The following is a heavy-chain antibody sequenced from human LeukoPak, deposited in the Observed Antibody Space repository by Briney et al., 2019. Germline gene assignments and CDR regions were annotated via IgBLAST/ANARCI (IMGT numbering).Heavy chain of an antibody. J-gene: IGHJ4*02. CDR2: INHSGSA. Sequence: PSETLSLTCAVYGGSFSGYYWSWIRQPPGKGLEWIGEINHSGSANYNPSLKSRVTISVDTSKNQFSLKLSSVTAADTAVYYCARGLGYCSGGSCYSRRFDYWGQGTLVTVSS. D-gene: IGHD2-15*01. CDR3: ARGLGYCSGGSCYSRRFDY. CDR1: GGSFSGYY. V-gene: IGHV4-34*01.